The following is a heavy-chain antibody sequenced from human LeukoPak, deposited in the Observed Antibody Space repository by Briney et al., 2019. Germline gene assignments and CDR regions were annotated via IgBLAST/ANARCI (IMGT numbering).Heavy chain of an antibody. CDR1: GFTLSSYA. V-gene: IGHV3-23*01. Sequence: QTGGSLRLSCAASGFTLSSYAMTWVHQAPGKGLEWVSAISGSGGRTYYADSVKGRFTISRDNSKNTLYLQLSSLRAEDTAVYYCANAYYYDSRGYDPVDYWGQGTLVTVSS. J-gene: IGHJ4*02. D-gene: IGHD3-22*01. CDR3: ANAYYYDSRGYDPVDY. CDR2: ISGSGGRT.